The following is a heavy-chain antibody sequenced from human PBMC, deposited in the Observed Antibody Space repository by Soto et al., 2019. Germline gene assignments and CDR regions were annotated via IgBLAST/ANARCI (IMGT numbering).Heavy chain of an antibody. CDR3: ASLVIAALGFDP. Sequence: SETLSLTCTVSGGSISSSSYYWGWIRQPPGKGLEWIGSIYYSGSTYYNPSLKSRVTISEDTSKNQFSLKLSSVTAADTAVYYCASLVIAALGFDPWGQGTLVTVSS. D-gene: IGHD6-13*01. CDR2: IYYSGST. J-gene: IGHJ5*02. V-gene: IGHV4-39*01. CDR1: GGSISSSSYY.